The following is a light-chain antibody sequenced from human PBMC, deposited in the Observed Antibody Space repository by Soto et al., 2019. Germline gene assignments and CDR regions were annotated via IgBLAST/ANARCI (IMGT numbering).Light chain of an antibody. CDR2: AAS. CDR3: LQDYNYPLT. J-gene: IGKJ4*01. V-gene: IGKV1-6*01. CDR1: RGIRHY. Sequence: AIKMTQSPSSLPASVGERVPIISRQIRGIRHYLGWYQQKPGKAPKLLIYAASSLQSGVPSRFSGSGSGTDFTLTISSLQPEDFATYYCLQDYNYPLTFGGGTKVEIK.